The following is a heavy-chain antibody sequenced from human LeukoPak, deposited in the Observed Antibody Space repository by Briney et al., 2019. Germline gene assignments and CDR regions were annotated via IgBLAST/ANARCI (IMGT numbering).Heavy chain of an antibody. J-gene: IGHJ5*02. CDR3: ARELYVSGSPEHWFDP. CDR2: TYYRSKWCN. V-gene: IGHV6-1*01. Sequence: SQTLSLTCAISGDSVSSNSASWSWIRQSPSRGLEWLGRTYYRSKWCNDYALSVKGRITINPDTSKNQFSLQLNSVTPEDTAVYYCARELYVSGSPEHWFDPWGQGNLVTVSS. D-gene: IGHD3-10*01. CDR1: GDSVSSNSAS.